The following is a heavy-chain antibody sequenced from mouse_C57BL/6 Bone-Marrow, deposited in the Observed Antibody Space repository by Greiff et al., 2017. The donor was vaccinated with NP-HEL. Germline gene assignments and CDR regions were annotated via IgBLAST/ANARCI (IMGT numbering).Heavy chain of an antibody. CDR3: ARKGDGYYVRWYFDV. J-gene: IGHJ1*03. Sequence: VQLQQSDAELVKPGASVKISCKVSGYTFTDHTIHWMKQRPEQGLEWIGYIYPRDGSTKYNEKFKGKATLTADKSSSTAYMQLNSLTSEDSAVYFCARKGDGYYVRWYFDVWGTGTTVTVSS. CDR1: GYTFTDHT. V-gene: IGHV1-78*01. CDR2: IYPRDGST. D-gene: IGHD2-3*01.